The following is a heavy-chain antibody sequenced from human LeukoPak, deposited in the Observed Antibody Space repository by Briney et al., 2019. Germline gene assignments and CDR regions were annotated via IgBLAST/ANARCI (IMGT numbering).Heavy chain of an antibody. CDR3: ARHRRYNWNYYPDYYYYGMDV. CDR1: GYSFTSYW. CDR2: IYPGDSDT. D-gene: IGHD1-7*01. Sequence: GESLKISCKGSGYSFTSYWIGWVRQLPGKGLEWMGIIYPGDSDTRYSPSFQGQVTISADKSISTAYLQWSSLKASDTAMYYCARHRRYNWNYYPDYYYYGMDVWGQGTTVTVSS. V-gene: IGHV5-51*01. J-gene: IGHJ6*02.